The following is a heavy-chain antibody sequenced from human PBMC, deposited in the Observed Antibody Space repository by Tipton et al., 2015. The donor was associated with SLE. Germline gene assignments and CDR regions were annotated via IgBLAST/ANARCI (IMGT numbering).Heavy chain of an antibody. CDR2: IYPVDSDT. J-gene: IGHJ3*02. D-gene: IGHD6-13*01. CDR1: GYSFTSYW. V-gene: IGHV5-51*03. CDR3: AGPRIAAAGDAFYI. Sequence: VQLVQSGAEVKKPGESLKISCKGSGYSFTSYWIGWVRQMPGKGLEWMGIIYPVDSDTRYSPSFQGQVTISADKSISTAYLQWSSLKASDPAMDYCAGPRIAAAGDAFYICGQGTLVAVSS.